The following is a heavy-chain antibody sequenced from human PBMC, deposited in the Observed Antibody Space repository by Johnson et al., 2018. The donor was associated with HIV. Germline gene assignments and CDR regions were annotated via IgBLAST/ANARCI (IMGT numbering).Heavy chain of an antibody. CDR1: GFSFSSYG. Sequence: QVQLVESGGGVVQPGGSLRLSCAASGFSFSSYGMHWVRQAPGKGLEWVAFIRYDGSSTNYADSVKGRFTISRDNAKNTLYLQMNSLRAEDTAVYYCARDAKVDYGDAFDIWGQGPKVTVSS. V-gene: IGHV3-30*02. CDR3: ARDAKVDYGDAFDI. D-gene: IGHD4-17*01. CDR2: IRYDGSST. J-gene: IGHJ3*02.